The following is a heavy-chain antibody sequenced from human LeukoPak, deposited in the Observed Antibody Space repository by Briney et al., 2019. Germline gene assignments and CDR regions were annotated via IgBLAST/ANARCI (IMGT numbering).Heavy chain of an antibody. D-gene: IGHD3-22*01. V-gene: IGHV4-30-4*01. CDR3: ARSDDSRGYQLDY. CDR1: GGSISSGDYY. Sequence: SETLSLTCTVSGGSISSGDYYWSWIRQPPGKGLEWIGYIYYSGSTYYNPSLKSRVTISVDTSKNQFSLKLSSVTAADTAVYYCARSDDSRGYQLDYWGQGTLVTVSS. CDR2: IYYSGST. J-gene: IGHJ4*02.